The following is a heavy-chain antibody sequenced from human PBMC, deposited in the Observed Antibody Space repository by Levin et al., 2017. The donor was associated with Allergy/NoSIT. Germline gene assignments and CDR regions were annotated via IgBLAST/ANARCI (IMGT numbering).Heavy chain of an antibody. D-gene: IGHD5-12*01. Sequence: SETLSLTCTVSGGSISSYYWSWIRQPPGKGLEWIGYIYYSGSTNYNPSLKSRVTISVDTSKNQFSLKLSSVTAADTAVYYCARAPGGYFYYYYGMDVWGQGTTVTVSS. CDR1: GGSISSYY. V-gene: IGHV4-59*01. CDR3: ARAPGGYFYYYYGMDV. J-gene: IGHJ6*02. CDR2: IYYSGST.